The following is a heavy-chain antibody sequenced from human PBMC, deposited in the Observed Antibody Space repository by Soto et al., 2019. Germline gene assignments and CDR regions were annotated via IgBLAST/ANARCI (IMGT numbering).Heavy chain of an antibody. V-gene: IGHV3-33*01. D-gene: IGHD2-2*01. CDR2: IWHDGSNK. Sequence: QVQLVASGGGVVQPGRSLRLSCAASGFTFSSYGMHWVRQAPGKGLEWVAVIWHDGSNKYYADSVKGRFTISRDNSKNTLYLPMNSLRAEDTAVYYCARLRVVVPAATTIYDYYGRDVWGQGTTVTVSS. CDR1: GFTFSSYG. J-gene: IGHJ6*02. CDR3: ARLRVVVPAATTIYDYYGRDV.